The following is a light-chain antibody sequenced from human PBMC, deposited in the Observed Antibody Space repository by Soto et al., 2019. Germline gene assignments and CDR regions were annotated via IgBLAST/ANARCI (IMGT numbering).Light chain of an antibody. Sequence: QSALTQPPSVSGAPGQRVTISCTGTSSNIGAGYDVNWYQHLPGAAPKLLIYTNGNRPSGVPDRFSGSKSGTSASLAITGLQAEDEADYYCQSYDSGLSGSVFGGGTKLTVL. CDR2: TNG. V-gene: IGLV1-40*01. J-gene: IGLJ3*02. CDR3: QSYDSGLSGSV. CDR1: SSNIGAGYD.